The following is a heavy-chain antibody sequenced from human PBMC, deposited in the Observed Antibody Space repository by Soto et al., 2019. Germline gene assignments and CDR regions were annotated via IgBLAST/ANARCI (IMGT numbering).Heavy chain of an antibody. J-gene: IGHJ4*02. D-gene: IGHD3-10*01. V-gene: IGHV4-61*01. CDR1: GGSVSSGSYY. CDR3: ARAILWFGELAFDY. CDR2: IYYSGST. Sequence: PSETLSLTCTVSGGSVSSGSYYWSWIRQPPGKGLEWIGYIYYSGSTNYNPSLKSRVTISVDTSKNQFSLKLGSVTAADTAVYYCARAILWFGELAFDYWGQGTLVTVSS.